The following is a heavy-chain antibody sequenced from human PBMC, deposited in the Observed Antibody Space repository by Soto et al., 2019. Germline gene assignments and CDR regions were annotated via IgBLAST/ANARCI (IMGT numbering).Heavy chain of an antibody. Sequence: QVQLVESGGGLVKPGGSLRLSCAASGFIFSDYYMSWIRQAPGKGLEWLSYISSSTYTSYADSVKGRFTISRDNAKNSXXLQVNSLRAEDTAVYYCARGGARYCGGGGCQPIDYWGQGTLVTVSS. CDR3: ARGGARYCGGGGCQPIDY. V-gene: IGHV3-11*05. D-gene: IGHD2-15*01. J-gene: IGHJ4*02. CDR2: ISSSTYT. CDR1: GFIFSDYY.